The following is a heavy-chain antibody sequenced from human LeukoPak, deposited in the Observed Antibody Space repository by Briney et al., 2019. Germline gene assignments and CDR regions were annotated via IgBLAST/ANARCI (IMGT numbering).Heavy chain of an antibody. D-gene: IGHD4-23*01. Sequence: GGSLRLSCAASGFTFSDYGMHWVRQAPGKGLEWVSVIWYDGSNQYYADSVKGRFTISRDNSKNTLYLQMNSPRAEDTAVYYCARDDYGGVDAFDIWGQGTMVTVSS. CDR3: ARDDYGGVDAFDI. J-gene: IGHJ3*02. CDR2: IWYDGSNQ. V-gene: IGHV3-33*01. CDR1: GFTFSDYG.